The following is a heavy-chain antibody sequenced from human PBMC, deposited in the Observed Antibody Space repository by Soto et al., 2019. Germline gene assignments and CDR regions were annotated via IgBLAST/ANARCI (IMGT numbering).Heavy chain of an antibody. D-gene: IGHD5-18*01. Sequence: MLSVTCSVAGGSISSGGYYWSWIRQPPGKGLEWIGYIYYSGSTYYNPSLKSRVTISVDTSKNQFSLKLSSVTAADTAVYYCARTDTAMVHFDYWGQGTLVTVSS. V-gene: IGHV4-30-4*01. J-gene: IGHJ4*02. CDR2: IYYSGST. CDR3: ARTDTAMVHFDY. CDR1: GGSISSGGYY.